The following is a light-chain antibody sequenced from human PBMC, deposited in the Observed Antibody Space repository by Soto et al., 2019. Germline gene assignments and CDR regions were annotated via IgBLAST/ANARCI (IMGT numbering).Light chain of an antibody. Sequence: DIQLTQSPSFLSASVGDRVTITCRASQGITNYLAWYQQKPVKAPNLLIYAASTLKGGVPSRFSGSGSGTDFTLTISSRQPEDFSTYYCQQLTSNPLTFGGRTKVEIK. V-gene: IGKV1-9*01. CDR3: QQLTSNPLT. J-gene: IGKJ4*01. CDR1: QGITNY. CDR2: AAS.